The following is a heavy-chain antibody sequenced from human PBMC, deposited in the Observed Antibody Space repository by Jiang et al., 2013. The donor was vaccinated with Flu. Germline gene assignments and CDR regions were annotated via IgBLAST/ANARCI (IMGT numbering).Heavy chain of an antibody. CDR3: TRKYNYGAVYDY. D-gene: IGHD5-18*01. V-gene: IGHV1-8*01. J-gene: IGHJ4*02. CDR1: GYIFASYD. Sequence: SGAEVKKPGASVKVSCKASGYIFASYDIIWLRQAAGQGLEWVGKVNPYSGNTEYAQNFQGRVTMTRDTSINTAYMELRSLRSEDTAIYYCTRKYNYGAVYDYWGQGTLVTVSS. CDR2: VNPYSGNT.